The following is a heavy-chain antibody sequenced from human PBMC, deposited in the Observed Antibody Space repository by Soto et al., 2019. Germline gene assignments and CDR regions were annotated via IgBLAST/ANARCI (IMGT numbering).Heavy chain of an antibody. Sequence: GASVKVSCKASGYTFTSYAMHWVRQAPGQRLEWMGWINAGNGNTKYSQKFQGRVTITRDTSASTAYMELSSLRAEDTAVYYCARDEDSSGYLEYYFDYWGQGTLVTVSS. V-gene: IGHV1-3*01. CDR3: ARDEDSSGYLEYYFDY. D-gene: IGHD3-22*01. CDR2: INAGNGNT. CDR1: GYTFTSYA. J-gene: IGHJ4*02.